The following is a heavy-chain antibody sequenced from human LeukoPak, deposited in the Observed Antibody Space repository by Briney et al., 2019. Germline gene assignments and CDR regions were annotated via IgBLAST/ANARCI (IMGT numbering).Heavy chain of an antibody. CDR2: ISSSSSYI. Sequence: GGSLRLSCAASGFTFSSYSMNWVRQAPGKGLEWVSSISSSSSYIYYADSVKGRFTISRDNAKNSLYLQMNSLRAEDTAVYYCAREGYWSTNWYKFGSLLRYFDLWGRGTLVTVSS. CDR3: AREGYWSTNWYKFGSLLRYFDL. CDR1: GFTFSSYS. D-gene: IGHD6-13*01. J-gene: IGHJ2*01. V-gene: IGHV3-21*01.